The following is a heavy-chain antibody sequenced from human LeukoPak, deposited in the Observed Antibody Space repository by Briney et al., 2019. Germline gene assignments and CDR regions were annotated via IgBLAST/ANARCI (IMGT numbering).Heavy chain of an antibody. CDR3: ARGGGGWLPFDY. V-gene: IGHV4-59*12. CDR2: IYYSGTT. D-gene: IGHD5-24*01. Sequence: PSETLSLTCTVSGGSISSYYWSWIRQPPGKGLEWIGYIYYSGTTNYSPSLKSRVTISVDTSKNQFSLKLSSVTAADTAVYYCARGGGGWLPFDYWGQGTLVTVSS. CDR1: GGSISSYY. J-gene: IGHJ4*02.